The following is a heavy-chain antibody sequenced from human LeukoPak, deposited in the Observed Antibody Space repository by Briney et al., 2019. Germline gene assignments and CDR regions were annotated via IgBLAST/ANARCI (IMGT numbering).Heavy chain of an antibody. J-gene: IGHJ5*02. V-gene: IGHV4-31*03. D-gene: IGHD6-13*01. CDR2: IYYSGST. CDR3: AREANIATAIVWFDP. Sequence: SETLSLTCTVSGGSISSGGYYWSWIRQHPGKGLEWIGYIYYSGSTYYNPSLKSRVTISVDTSKNQFSLKLSSVTAADTAMYYCAREANIATAIVWFDPWGQGTLVTVSS. CDR1: GGSISSGGYY.